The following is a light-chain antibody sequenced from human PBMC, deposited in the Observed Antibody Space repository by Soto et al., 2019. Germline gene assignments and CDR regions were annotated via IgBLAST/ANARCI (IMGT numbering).Light chain of an antibody. CDR2: AAS. J-gene: IGKJ4*01. V-gene: IGKV3-15*01. CDR1: QSVTLD. CDR3: QQYNHLES. Sequence: EIVMTQSPATLSVSPGGSATLSCRASQSVTLDLAWYQQRPGQAPPLLIYAASTRSTGVPARFSGSGSGTEFTLTISSLESEDFAVYYCQQYNHLESFGGGTKVEIK.